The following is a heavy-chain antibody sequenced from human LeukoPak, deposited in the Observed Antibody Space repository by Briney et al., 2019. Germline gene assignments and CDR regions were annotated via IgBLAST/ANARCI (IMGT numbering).Heavy chain of an antibody. Sequence: GGSLRLSCTTSGFSFEYYGMHWVRQAPGKGLEWVASLWNDGSNKFYADSVKGRFTVSRDISKKTLYLQMDSLRADDTAVYYCAKDDSGALFEPWGQGTLVTVSS. CDR1: GFSFEYYG. CDR3: AKDDSGALFEP. V-gene: IGHV3-30*02. D-gene: IGHD2-15*01. J-gene: IGHJ5*02. CDR2: LWNDGSNK.